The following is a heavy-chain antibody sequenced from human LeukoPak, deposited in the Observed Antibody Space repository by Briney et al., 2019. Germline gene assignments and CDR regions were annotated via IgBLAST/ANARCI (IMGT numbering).Heavy chain of an antibody. D-gene: IGHD3-22*01. CDR2: IYTSGST. CDR1: GGSISSYF. CDR3: ARDRYYYDNSGSTFDY. V-gene: IGHV4-4*07. J-gene: IGHJ4*02. Sequence: SETLSLTCTVSGGSISSYFWSWIRQPAGKGLEWIGRIYTSGSTNYSPSLKSRVTMSVDTSKNQFSLKLTSVTAADTAVYYCARDRYYYDNSGSTFDYWGQGTLVTVSS.